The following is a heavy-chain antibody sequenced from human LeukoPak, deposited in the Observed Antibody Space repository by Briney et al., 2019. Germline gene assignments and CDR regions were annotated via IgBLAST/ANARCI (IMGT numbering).Heavy chain of an antibody. D-gene: IGHD5-18*01. CDR1: GFNFSSYG. V-gene: IGHV3-33*01. CDR3: ARGNGYSYGYNDY. J-gene: IGHJ4*02. Sequence: GRSLRLSCAASGFNFSSYGMQWVRQAPGKGLQWVAVIWYDGSNKYYADSVKGRFTISRDNSKNTLYLQMNSLRAEDTAVYYCARGNGYSYGYNDYWGQGTLVTVSS. CDR2: IWYDGSNK.